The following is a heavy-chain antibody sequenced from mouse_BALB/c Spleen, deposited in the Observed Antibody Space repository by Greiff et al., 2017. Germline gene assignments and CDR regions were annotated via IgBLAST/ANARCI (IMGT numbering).Heavy chain of an antibody. CDR2: IRDGGSST. V-gene: IGHV5-4*02. CDR1: GFSFSDYY. J-gene: IGHJ4*01. D-gene: IGHD1-1*02. CDR3: ARGWDYAMDY. Sequence: EVQLQQSGGGLVKPGGSLKLSCAASGFSFSDYYMYWVRQTPEKRLEWVATIRDGGSSTYYPDSVKGRYTISRDNAKNNLYLQMSSLKSEDTAMYYCARGWDYAMDYWGQGTSVTVSS.